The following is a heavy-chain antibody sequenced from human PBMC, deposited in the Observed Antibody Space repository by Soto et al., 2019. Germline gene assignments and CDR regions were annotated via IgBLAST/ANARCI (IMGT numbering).Heavy chain of an antibody. J-gene: IGHJ5*02. V-gene: IGHV3-33*01. Sequence: QVQLVESGGGVVQPGRSLRLSCAASGFTFSSYGMHWVRQAPGKGLEWVAVIWEDGSKDYHVDSDKGRFSISKDNSKNTLQLQMNRPRAEDTAVYFCVRVRAYDFGDLWGPGTLVTVSS. CDR2: IWEDGSKD. CDR3: VRVRAYDFGDL. CDR1: GFTFSSYG. D-gene: IGHD3-3*01.